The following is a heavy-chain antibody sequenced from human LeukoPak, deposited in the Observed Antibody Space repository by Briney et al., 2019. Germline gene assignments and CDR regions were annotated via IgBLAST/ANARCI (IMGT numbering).Heavy chain of an antibody. CDR1: GVSISSYY. Sequence: SETLSLTCTVSGVSISSYYWSWLRQPAGKGLEWIGRIYASGNTNYNPSLKSRVTMSVDTSKNQYSLKVSSVTAADTAVYYCARGPSGASGRDYWGQGTLVTVSS. J-gene: IGHJ4*02. CDR3: ARGPSGASGRDY. V-gene: IGHV4-4*07. CDR2: IYASGNT. D-gene: IGHD3-10*01.